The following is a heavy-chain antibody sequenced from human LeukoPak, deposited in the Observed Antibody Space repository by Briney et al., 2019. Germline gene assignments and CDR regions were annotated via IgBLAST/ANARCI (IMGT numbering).Heavy chain of an antibody. CDR2: ISREGSIK. CDR3: ARHFTTGSIDH. CDR1: GFILSSYD. J-gene: IGHJ4*02. V-gene: IGHV3-30-3*01. Sequence: GRSLRLSCAASGFILSSYDMHWVRQPPGKGLEWLAVISREGSIKYHADSVRGRFTISRDNSHNTLYLQTNSLRVEDTAVYYCARHFTTGSIDHWGQGNLVTVSS. D-gene: IGHD3-9*01.